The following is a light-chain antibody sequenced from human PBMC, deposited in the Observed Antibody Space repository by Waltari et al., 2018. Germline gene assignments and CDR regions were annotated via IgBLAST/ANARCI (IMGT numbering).Light chain of an antibody. Sequence: EIVMTQSPATLSVSPGERATLSCRGSQSVSSNLAWYQQKPGQATRPLLYRASTRATGVPARFSGSGSGTDFTLTISGLQSEDYAVYFCHQHNSWPPLSFGGGTKVEIK. V-gene: IGKV3-15*01. CDR3: HQHNSWPPLS. CDR2: RAS. CDR1: QSVSSN. J-gene: IGKJ4*01.